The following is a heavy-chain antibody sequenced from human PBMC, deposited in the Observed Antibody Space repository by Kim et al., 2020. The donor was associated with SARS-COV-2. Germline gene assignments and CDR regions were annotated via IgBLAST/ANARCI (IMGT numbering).Heavy chain of an antibody. CDR3: ATFASVAAPGKQDWFDP. J-gene: IGHJ5*02. CDR1: GGSISSSSYY. CDR2: IYYSGST. Sequence: SETLSLTCTVSGGSISSSSYYWGWIRQPPGNGLEWIGSIYYSGSTYYNPSLKSRVTISVDTSKNQFSLKLSSVTAADTAVYYCATFASVAAPGKQDWFDP. V-gene: IGHV4-39*01. D-gene: IGHD6-13*01.